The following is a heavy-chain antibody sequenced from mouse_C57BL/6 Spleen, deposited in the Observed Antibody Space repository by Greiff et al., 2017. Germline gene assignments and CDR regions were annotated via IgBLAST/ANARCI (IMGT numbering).Heavy chain of an antibody. D-gene: IGHD1-1*01. J-gene: IGHJ3*01. CDR1: GFTFSSYA. CDR2: ISSGGDSI. CDR3: RRGGAYGSSWLAY. Sequence: DVQLVESGEGLVKPGGSLKLSCAASGFTFSSYAVSWVRQTPEKRLEWVAYISSGGDSIYYADTVTGRFTISRENARNTLDLKMSSRKSEDTDMYYCRRGGAYGSSWLAYWGQGTLGTVSA. V-gene: IGHV5-9-1*02.